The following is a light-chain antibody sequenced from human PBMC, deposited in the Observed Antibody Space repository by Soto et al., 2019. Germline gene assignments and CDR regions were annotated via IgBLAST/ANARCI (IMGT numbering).Light chain of an antibody. J-gene: IGKJ1*01. Sequence: ETVMTQSPATLSVSPGERVTLSCRASQSVNSDLAWYQKKAGQAPRLLIYGSSTRATGIPARFSGGGSGTEFTLTISSLQSEDFAVYYCQQNDNWPRTFGPGTKVDIK. CDR3: QQNDNWPRT. CDR2: GSS. CDR1: QSVNSD. V-gene: IGKV3-15*01.